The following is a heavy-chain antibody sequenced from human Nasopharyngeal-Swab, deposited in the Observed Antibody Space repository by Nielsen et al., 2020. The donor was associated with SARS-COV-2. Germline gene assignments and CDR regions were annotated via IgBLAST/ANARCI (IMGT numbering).Heavy chain of an antibody. J-gene: IGHJ2*01. CDR2: IYYSGST. V-gene: IGHV4-59*12. Sequence: SETLSLTCTVSGGSISSYYWSWIRQHTGKGLEWIGYIYYSGSTNYNPSLKSRVTISVDTSKNQFSLKLSSVTAADTAVYYCARGPALAYCGGDCYPLGGYFDLWGRGTLVTVSS. CDR1: GGSISSYY. CDR3: ARGPALAYCGGDCYPLGGYFDL. D-gene: IGHD2-21*02.